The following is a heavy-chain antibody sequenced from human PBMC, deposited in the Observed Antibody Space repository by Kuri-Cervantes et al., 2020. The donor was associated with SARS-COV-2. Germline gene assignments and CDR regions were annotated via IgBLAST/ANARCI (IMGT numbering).Heavy chain of an antibody. CDR2: ISYDGINK. J-gene: IGHJ4*02. CDR3: ARDRQRDFDQ. V-gene: IGHV3-30-3*01. CDR1: GFTFSDSA. Sequence: GESLKISCAASGFTFSDSAMHWVRQAPGKGLEWVTLISYDGINKFYADSVRGRFTISRDNSKNTLYLQMNSLRPEDTAVYYCARDRQRDFDQWGQGTLVTVSS. D-gene: IGHD6-25*01.